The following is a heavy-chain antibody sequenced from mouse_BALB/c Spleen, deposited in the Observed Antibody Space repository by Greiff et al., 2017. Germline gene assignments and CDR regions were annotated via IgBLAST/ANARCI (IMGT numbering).Heavy chain of an antibody. J-gene: IGHJ4*01. V-gene: IGHV6-6*02. Sequence: EVKVEESGGGLVQPGGSMKLSCVASGFTFSNYWMNWVRQSPEKGLEWVAEIRLKSNNYATHYAESVKGRFTISRDDSKSSVYLQMNNLRAEDTGIYYCTRERQLVAMDYWGQGTSVTVSS. CDR1: GFTFSNYW. CDR2: IRLKSNNYAT. CDR3: TRERQLVAMDY. D-gene: IGHD6-1*01.